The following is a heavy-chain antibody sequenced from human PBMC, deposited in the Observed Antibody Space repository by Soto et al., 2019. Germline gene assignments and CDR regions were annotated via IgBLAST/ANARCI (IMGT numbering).Heavy chain of an antibody. CDR2: FDPEDGET. J-gene: IGHJ4*02. CDR1: GYTLTELS. D-gene: IGHD3-3*01. Sequence: ASVKVSCKVSGYTLTELSMHWVRQAPGKGLEWMGGFDPEDGETIYAQKFQGRVTMTEDTSTDTAYMELSSLRSEDTAVYYCATAQIPLRFLEWLGYWGQGTLVTVSS. CDR3: ATAQIPLRFLEWLGY. V-gene: IGHV1-24*01.